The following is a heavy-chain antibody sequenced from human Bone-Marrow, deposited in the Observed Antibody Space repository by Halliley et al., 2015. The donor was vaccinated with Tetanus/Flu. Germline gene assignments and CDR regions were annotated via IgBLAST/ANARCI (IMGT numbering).Heavy chain of an antibody. CDR1: GGSISSSSYY. Sequence: TLSLTCTVSGGSISSSSYYWGWIRQPPGKGLEWIGSISSSGDTYHNPSLQSRLTIAVDTAKNQMSLKLDSVTAADTATYYCARYSSGWFWGGPGMDVWGQGTTVIVSS. V-gene: IGHV4-39*01. D-gene: IGHD6-19*01. J-gene: IGHJ6*02. CDR3: ARYSSGWFWGGPGMDV. CDR2: ISSSGDT.